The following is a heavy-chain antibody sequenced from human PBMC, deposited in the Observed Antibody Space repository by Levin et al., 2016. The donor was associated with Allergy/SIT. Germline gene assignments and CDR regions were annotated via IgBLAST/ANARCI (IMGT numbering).Heavy chain of an antibody. CDR1: GFTFSSYW. V-gene: IGHV3-21*01. CDR3: ARDGQLQAPYAMDV. J-gene: IGHJ6*02. D-gene: IGHD4-11*01. Sequence: GGSLRLSCAASGFTFSSYWMHWVRQAPGKGLEWIATMGPTYGDTYYADSVRGRFTISRDNAKNSLSLQMNSLRAEDTAMYYCARDGQLQAPYAMDVWGQGTMVTVSS. CDR2: MGPTYGDT.